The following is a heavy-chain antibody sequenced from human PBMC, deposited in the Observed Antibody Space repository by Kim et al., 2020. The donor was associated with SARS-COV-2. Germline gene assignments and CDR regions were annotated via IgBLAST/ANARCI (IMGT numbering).Heavy chain of an antibody. D-gene: IGHD3-10*01. CDR3: AARDSAQAPGGI. Sequence: YVDSVKGRFTMSRDTARNSLSLQMNSLRTEDTAIYDCAARDSAQAPGGIWGQGTQVTVSS. J-gene: IGHJ4*02. V-gene: IGHV3-7*01.